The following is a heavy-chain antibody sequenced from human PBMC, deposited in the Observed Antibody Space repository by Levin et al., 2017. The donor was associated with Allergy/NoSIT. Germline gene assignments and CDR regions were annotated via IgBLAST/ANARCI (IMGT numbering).Heavy chain of an antibody. CDR2: ISSSSSTI. D-gene: IGHD2-21*02. J-gene: IGHJ2*01. CDR3: ARAEDCGGDCYSILYFDL. Sequence: GESLKISCAASGFTFSSYSMNWVRQAPGKGLEWVSYISSSSSTIYYADSVKGRFTISRDNAKNSLYLQMNSLRDEDTAVYYCARAEDCGGDCYSILYFDLWGRGTLVTVSS. V-gene: IGHV3-48*02. CDR1: GFTFSSYS.